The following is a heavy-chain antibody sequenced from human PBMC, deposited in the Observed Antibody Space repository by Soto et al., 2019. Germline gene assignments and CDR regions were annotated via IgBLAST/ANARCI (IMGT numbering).Heavy chain of an antibody. D-gene: IGHD3-16*01. CDR3: VSPWGTSDDAFTI. J-gene: IGHJ3*02. V-gene: IGHV1-69*01. CDR2: IIPVFGTT. Sequence: QVQLVQSGAEVKKPGSSVKVSCKASGGTFSDYGISWVRQAPGQGLEWMGGIIPVFGTTNYAQRFQGRVTISADESTGTVYMQLSSLRSDDTAVFYCVSPWGTSDDAFTIWGQGTLVTVSS. CDR1: GGTFSDYG.